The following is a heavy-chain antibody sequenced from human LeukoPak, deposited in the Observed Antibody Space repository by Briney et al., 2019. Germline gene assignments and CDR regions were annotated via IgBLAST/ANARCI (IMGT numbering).Heavy chain of an antibody. J-gene: IGHJ5*02. CDR2: ISSSGSTI. D-gene: IGHD3-10*01. CDR1: GFIFSSYE. Sequence: GGTLRLSCAASGFIFSSYEMNWVRQAPGKGLEWVSYISSSGSTIYYADSVKGRFTIYRDNAKNSLYLQMNSLTAEDTAVHYCVRAHHPGGWFDPWGQGTLVTVSS. V-gene: IGHV3-48*03. CDR3: VRAHHPGGWFDP.